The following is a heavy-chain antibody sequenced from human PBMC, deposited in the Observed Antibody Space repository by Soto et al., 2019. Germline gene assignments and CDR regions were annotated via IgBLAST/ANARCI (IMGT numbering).Heavy chain of an antibody. CDR3: ARADYATGSYYPDY. CDR1: GGSVRRGNYY. D-gene: IGHD3-10*01. V-gene: IGHV4-31*03. CDR2: ISNSGRT. J-gene: IGHJ4*02. Sequence: QVQLQESGPGLVKPSQTLSLTCTVSGGSVRRGNYYWSWIRQFPGKGLEGIGYISNSGRTHYNPSLMSRITIFVDTSKNQFFLELRSVTAADTALYYCARADYATGSYYPDYWGQGTLVTVSS.